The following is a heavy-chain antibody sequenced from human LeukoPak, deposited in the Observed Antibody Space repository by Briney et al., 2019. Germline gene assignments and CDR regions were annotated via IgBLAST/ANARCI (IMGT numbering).Heavy chain of an antibody. CDR2: INTDGSST. CDR3: ARPRDYGDWYFDY. V-gene: IGHV3-74*01. J-gene: IGHJ4*02. CDR1: GFTFSSYW. D-gene: IGHD4-17*01. Sequence: GGSLRLSCAASGFTFSSYWMHWVRQAPGKGLVWVSRINTDGSSTSYADSVKGRFTISRDNAKNTLYLQMNSLRAEDTAVYYCARPRDYGDWYFDYWGQGTLVTVSS.